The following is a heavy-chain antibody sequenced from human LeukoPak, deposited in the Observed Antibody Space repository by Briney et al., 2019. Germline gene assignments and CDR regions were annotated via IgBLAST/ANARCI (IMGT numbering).Heavy chain of an antibody. D-gene: IGHD4-23*01. V-gene: IGHV3-66*01. J-gene: IGHJ4*02. CDR1: GFTVSSNY. Sequence: HPGGSLRLSCAASGFTVSSNYMSWVRQAPGKGLEWVSVIYSGGSTYYVDSVKGRFTTSRDSSKDTLYLQMNSLRAEDTAVYYCVKEYGGLDYWGQGILVTVSS. CDR3: VKEYGGLDY. CDR2: IYSGGST.